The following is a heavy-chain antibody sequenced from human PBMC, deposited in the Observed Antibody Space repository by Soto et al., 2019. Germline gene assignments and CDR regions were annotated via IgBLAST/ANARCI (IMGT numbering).Heavy chain of an antibody. Sequence: SETLSLTCVVSGYGISTSSYWGWVRQAPGKGLEWIGAINHRGNSYYNSSLKSRVTMSVDTSRNQFSLSLTSVTVADTAIYYCTREWGPSYYYDSSGFNPDFWGQGTLVTVSS. J-gene: IGHJ4*02. CDR3: TREWGPSYYYDSSGFNPDF. D-gene: IGHD3-22*01. CDR2: INHRGNS. V-gene: IGHV4-38-2*02. CDR1: GYGISTSSY.